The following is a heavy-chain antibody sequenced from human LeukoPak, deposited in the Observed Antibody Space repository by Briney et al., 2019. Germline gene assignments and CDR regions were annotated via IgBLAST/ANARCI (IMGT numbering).Heavy chain of an antibody. Sequence: SETLSLTCAVYGGSFSGYYWSWTRQPPGKGLEWIGEINHSGSTNYNPSLKSRVTISVDTSKNQFSLKLSSVTAADTAVYYCARHLEGYYDSSGYPEYYFDYWGQGTLVTVSS. CDR3: ARHLEGYYDSSGYPEYYFDY. D-gene: IGHD3-22*01. CDR2: INHSGST. V-gene: IGHV4-34*01. J-gene: IGHJ4*02. CDR1: GGSFSGYY.